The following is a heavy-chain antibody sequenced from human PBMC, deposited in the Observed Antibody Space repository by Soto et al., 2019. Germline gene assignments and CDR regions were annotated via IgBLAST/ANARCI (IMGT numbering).Heavy chain of an antibody. Sequence: QVQLQESGPGLVKPSETLSLTCTVSGGSISSYYWSWIRQPPGKGLEWIGYIYYSGSTNYNPSLKSRVTISVDTSKNQFSLKLSSVTAADTAVYYCARIRYSTNYYYYGMDVWGQGTTVTVSS. D-gene: IGHD2-15*01. V-gene: IGHV4-59*01. J-gene: IGHJ6*02. CDR2: IYYSGST. CDR3: ARIRYSTNYYYYGMDV. CDR1: GGSISSYY.